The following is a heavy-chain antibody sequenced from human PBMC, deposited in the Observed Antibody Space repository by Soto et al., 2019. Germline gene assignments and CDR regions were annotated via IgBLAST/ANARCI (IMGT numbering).Heavy chain of an antibody. V-gene: IGHV1-69*01. J-gene: IGHJ6*02. CDR2: IIPISDTT. D-gene: IGHD2-2*01. CDR3: ARSQGSSTSLEIYYYYYYGMDV. Sequence: QVQLVQSGAEVKKPGSSVKVSCKASGGTFISYAISWVRQAPGQGLEWMGGIIPISDTTNYAQKFQGRVTITADESKSTAYMELSSLRSEDTAVYYCARSQGSSTSLEIYYYYYYGMDVWGQGTTVTVSS. CDR1: GGTFISYA.